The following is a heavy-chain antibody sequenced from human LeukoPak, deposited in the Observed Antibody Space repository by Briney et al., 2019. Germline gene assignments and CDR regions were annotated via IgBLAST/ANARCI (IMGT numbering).Heavy chain of an antibody. V-gene: IGHV1-69*13. D-gene: IGHD2-2*01. CDR2: IIPIFGTA. J-gene: IGHJ3*02. CDR3: ARDRGDIVVVRGAFDI. Sequence: SVKLSCKASGGTVSSYAISWVRQAPGQGLEWMGGIIPIFGTANYAQKFQGRDTITADESTSTAYMELSSLRSENTAVYYCARDRGDIVVVRGAFDIWGQGTMVTVSS. CDR1: GGTVSSYA.